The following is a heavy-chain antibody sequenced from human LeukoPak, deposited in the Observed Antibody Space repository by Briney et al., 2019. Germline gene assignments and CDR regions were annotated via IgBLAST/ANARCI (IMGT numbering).Heavy chain of an antibody. Sequence: PGGSLRLSCAASGFSFSASAMHWVRQASGKGLEWVGRIRSKANSYATAYAASVKGRFTISRDDSKNTAYLQMNSLKTEDTAVYYCTSSGGRTARDYWGQGTLVTVSA. CDR1: GFSFSASA. CDR3: TSSGGRTARDY. V-gene: IGHV3-73*01. D-gene: IGHD2-8*02. CDR2: IRSKANSYAT. J-gene: IGHJ4*02.